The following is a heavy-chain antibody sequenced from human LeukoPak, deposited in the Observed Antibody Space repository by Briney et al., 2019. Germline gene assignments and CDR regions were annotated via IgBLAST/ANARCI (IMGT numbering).Heavy chain of an antibody. J-gene: IGHJ4*02. CDR1: GFTFSNYW. CDR3: ASASSHRIAAGGDY. CDR2: INNDGSSR. V-gene: IGHV3-74*01. D-gene: IGHD6-13*01. Sequence: GGSLRLSCAASGFTFSNYWMHWVRQAPGKGLVWVSRINNDGSSRNYADSVKGRFTISRDNAKNTLYLQMNSLRVEDTAVYYCASASSHRIAAGGDYWGQGTLVTVSS.